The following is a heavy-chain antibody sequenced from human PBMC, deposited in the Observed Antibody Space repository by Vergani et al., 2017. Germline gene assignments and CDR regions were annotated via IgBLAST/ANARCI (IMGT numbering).Heavy chain of an antibody. V-gene: IGHV1-2*02. CDR1: GYTFTGYY. CDR3: ARVPTXCSSTSCYSGAFDI. CDR2: INPNSGGT. Sequence: QVQLVQSGAEVKKPGASVQVSCKASGYTFTGYYMHWVRQAPGQGLEWMGWINPNSGGTNYAQKFQGRVTMTRDTSISTAYMELSRLRSDDTAVYYCARVPTXCSSTSCYSGAFDIWGQGTMVTVSS. J-gene: IGHJ3*02. D-gene: IGHD2-2*01.